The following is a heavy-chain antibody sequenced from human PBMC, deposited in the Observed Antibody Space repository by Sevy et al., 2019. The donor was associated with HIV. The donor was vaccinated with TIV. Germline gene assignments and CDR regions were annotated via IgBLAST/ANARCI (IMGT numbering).Heavy chain of an antibody. Sequence: ASVKVSCKASAGTFRNYAISWVRQAPGQGLEWMGGIIPMLDTPTYAQKFQGRVNLIADESTSTVYMELSSLRPEDTAVYFRARIYYYGSGSHYYPDGLDMWGQGTMVTVSS. CDR2: IIPMLDTP. J-gene: IGHJ3*02. V-gene: IGHV1-69*13. CDR1: AGTFRNYA. CDR3: ARIYYYGSGSHYYPDGLDM. D-gene: IGHD3-10*01.